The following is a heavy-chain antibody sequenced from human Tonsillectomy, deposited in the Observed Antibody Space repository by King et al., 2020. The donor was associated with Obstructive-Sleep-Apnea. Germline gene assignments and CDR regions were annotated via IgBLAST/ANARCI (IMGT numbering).Heavy chain of an antibody. CDR2: IYDSANT. CDR1: GSSISSYY. D-gene: IGHD3-22*01. V-gene: IGHV4-59*01. J-gene: IGHJ4*02. Sequence: VQLQESGPGLVKPSETLSLTCTVSGSSISSYYWSWIGKPLGKALECMGDIYDSANTDSNPSLKSRVTILADTPKNQFSLKLSSVTAAATAVYYFSRGYHYDSSGFYSPFDFWGQGTLVTVSS. CDR3: SRGYHYDSSGFYSPFDF.